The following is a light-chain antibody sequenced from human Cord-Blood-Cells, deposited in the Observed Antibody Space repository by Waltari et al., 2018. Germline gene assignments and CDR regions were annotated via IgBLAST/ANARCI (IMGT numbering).Light chain of an antibody. CDR2: RKN. J-gene: IGLJ3*02. CDR3: AAWDDSLSGPV. CDR1: SSNIGSNY. Sequence: QSVLTQPPSASGTPGQRVTISCSGSSSNIGSNYVYCYQQLPGTAPKLLIYRKNQRPSGVPDRFSGSKSGTSASLAISGLRSEDEADYYCAAWDDSLSGPVFGGGTKLTVL. V-gene: IGLV1-47*01.